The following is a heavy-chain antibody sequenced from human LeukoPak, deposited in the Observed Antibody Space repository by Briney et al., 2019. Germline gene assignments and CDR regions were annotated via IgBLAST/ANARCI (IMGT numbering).Heavy chain of an antibody. CDR2: IIPIFGIA. CDR1: GGTFSSYA. V-gene: IGHV1-69*04. J-gene: IGHJ6*02. Sequence: SVKVSCKASGGTFSSYAISWVRQAPGQGLEWMGRIIPIFGIANYAQKFQGRVTITADKSTSTAYMELSSLRSEHTAVYYCARDLKEGGFLEWLLSPSYYYGMDVWGQGTTVTVSS. D-gene: IGHD3-3*01. CDR3: ARDLKEGGFLEWLLSPSYYYGMDV.